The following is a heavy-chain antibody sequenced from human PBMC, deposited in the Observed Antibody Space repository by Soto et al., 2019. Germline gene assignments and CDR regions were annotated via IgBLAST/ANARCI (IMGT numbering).Heavy chain of an antibody. V-gene: IGHV4-39*02. Sequence: PSETLSLTCTVSGGSISSSSYYWGWIRQPPGKGLEWIGSIYYSGSTYYNPSLKSRVTISVDTSKNQFSLKLSSVTAADTAVYYCARDGVLLWFGETDAFDIWGKGTMVTVSS. CDR1: GGSISSSSYY. J-gene: IGHJ3*02. CDR3: ARDGVLLWFGETDAFDI. CDR2: IYYSGST. D-gene: IGHD3-10*01.